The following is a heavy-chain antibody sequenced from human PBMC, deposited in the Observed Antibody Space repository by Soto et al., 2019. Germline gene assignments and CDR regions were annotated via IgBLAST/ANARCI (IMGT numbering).Heavy chain of an antibody. CDR3: ARRGVYSPTDY. CDR2: MNPNSGNT. Sequence: ASVKVSCKASGYTFTSYDINWVRQATGQGREWMGWMNPNSGNTGYAQKFQGRVTVTSNTSISTAYMELSSLRAEDTAVYDCARRGVYSPTDYWGQGTLVTVSS. V-gene: IGHV1-8*01. CDR1: GYTFTSYD. J-gene: IGHJ4*02. D-gene: IGHD5-12*01.